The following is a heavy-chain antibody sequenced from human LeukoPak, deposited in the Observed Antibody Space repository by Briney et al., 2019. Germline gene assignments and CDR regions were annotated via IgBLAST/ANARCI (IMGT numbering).Heavy chain of an antibody. V-gene: IGHV3-30*01. J-gene: IGHJ4*02. CDR2: TSNHGNG. Sequence: GGSLRLSCTDSGFSFTSYAMHWVRQSPGKGLEWVAVTSNHGNGFYADSVKGRSTISTDNSKKTLYLQMDSLRPEDTGVYYCTRDRGAMTDFDYWGQGTLVTVSS. CDR3: TRDRGAMTDFDY. CDR1: GFSFTSYA. D-gene: IGHD2-2*01.